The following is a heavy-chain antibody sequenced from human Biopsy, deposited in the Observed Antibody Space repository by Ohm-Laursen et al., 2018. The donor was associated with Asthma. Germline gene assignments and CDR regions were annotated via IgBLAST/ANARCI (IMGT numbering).Heavy chain of an antibody. Sequence: SLRLSCAASGFSFSDYYMTWMRQAPGKGLEWVSSISSSGSTTYPAESVKGRFTISRDNAQKSLFLQMNSLRAEDTAVYYCARKIAARGGMGVWGQGTTVTVSS. J-gene: IGHJ6*02. CDR1: GFSFSDYY. V-gene: IGHV3-11*04. D-gene: IGHD6-6*01. CDR3: ARKIAARGGMGV. CDR2: ISSSGSTT.